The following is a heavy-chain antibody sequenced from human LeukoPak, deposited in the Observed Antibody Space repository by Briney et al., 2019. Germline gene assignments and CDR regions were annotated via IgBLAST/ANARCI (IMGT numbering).Heavy chain of an antibody. J-gene: IGHJ4*02. CDR3: ARGGDIVATMYFDY. CDR2: IYYSGSS. Sequence: KPSETLSLTCTVSGGSVSSGSYYWIWIRQPPGKGLEWIGYIYYSGSSNYNPSLKSPVTISVDTSKNQLSLKLSSVTAADTSVYYCARGGDIVATMYFDYWGQGTLVTVSS. CDR1: GGSVSSGSYY. D-gene: IGHD5-12*01. V-gene: IGHV4-61*01.